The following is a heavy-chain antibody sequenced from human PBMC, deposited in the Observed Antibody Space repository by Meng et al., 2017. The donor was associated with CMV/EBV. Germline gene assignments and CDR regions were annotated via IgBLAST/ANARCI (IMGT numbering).Heavy chain of an antibody. CDR3: ARRGVDIVVVPAAKYYYYGMDV. J-gene: IGHJ6*02. D-gene: IGHD2-2*01. V-gene: IGHV1-46*01. CDR2: INPSGGST. CDR1: GYTFTSYY. Sequence: ASVKVSCKASGYTFTSYYMHWVRQAPGQGLEWMGIINPSGGSTSYAQKFQGRVTMTRDTSTSTVYMELSSLRSEDTAVYYCARRGVDIVVVPAAKYYYYGMDVWGQGTTVTVSS.